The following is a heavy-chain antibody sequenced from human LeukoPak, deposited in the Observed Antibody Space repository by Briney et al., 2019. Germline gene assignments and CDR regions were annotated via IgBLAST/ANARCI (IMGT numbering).Heavy chain of an antibody. V-gene: IGHV3-30*04. CDR1: GFTFSSYA. CDR3: ARDRRGPFDY. J-gene: IGHJ4*02. Sequence: HPGGPLRLSCAASGFTFSSYAMHWVRQAPGKGLEWVAVISYDGSNKYYADSVKGRFTISRDNSKNTLYLQMNSLRAEDTAVYYCARDRRGPFDYWGQGTLVTVSS. CDR2: ISYDGSNK. D-gene: IGHD3-10*01.